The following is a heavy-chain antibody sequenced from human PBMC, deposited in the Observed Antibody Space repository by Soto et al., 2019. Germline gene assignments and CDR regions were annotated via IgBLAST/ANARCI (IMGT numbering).Heavy chain of an antibody. V-gene: IGHV3-7*01. CDR1: GFTFTSYC. CDR2: IKQDGSEK. J-gene: IGHJ5*02. Sequence: PVGSLRLSCAASGFTFTSYCMSWVRQAPGKGLEWVANIKQDGSEKYYVDSVKGRFTISRDNAKNSMYLQMNSLRAEDTAVYYCARDLAYESSGYYFRFDPWGQGTLVTVSS. CDR3: ARDLAYESSGYYFRFDP. D-gene: IGHD3-22*01.